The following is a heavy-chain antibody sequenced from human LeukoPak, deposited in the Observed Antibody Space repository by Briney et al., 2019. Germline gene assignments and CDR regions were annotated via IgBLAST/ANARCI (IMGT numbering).Heavy chain of an antibody. CDR2: ICYSGST. V-gene: IGHV4-59*01. J-gene: IGHJ3*02. Sequence: SETLSLTCTVSGGSISSYYWSWIRQPPGKGLEWIGYICYSGSTNYNPSLKSRVTISVDTSKNQFSLKLSSVTAADTAVYYCARTVSAPGDAFDIWGQGTMVTVSS. D-gene: IGHD2-21*02. CDR3: ARTVSAPGDAFDI. CDR1: GGSISSYY.